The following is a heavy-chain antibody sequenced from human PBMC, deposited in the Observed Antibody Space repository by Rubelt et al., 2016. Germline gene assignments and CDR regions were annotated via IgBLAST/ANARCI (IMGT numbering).Heavy chain of an antibody. J-gene: IGHJ4*02. Sequence: VQLQESGPGLVKPSETLSLTCTVSGGSISSYYWSWIRQPPGKGLEWIGYIYYSGSAYYDPSLKSRVSISLDTSKNHCSLKLSSVTAADSAVYYCARHEIGDSYGSRTYRGPIDYWGQGTLVTVSS. CDR3: ARHEIGDSYGSRTYRGPIDY. CDR1: GGSISSYY. D-gene: IGHD3-10*01. V-gene: IGHV4-59*08. CDR2: IYYSGSA.